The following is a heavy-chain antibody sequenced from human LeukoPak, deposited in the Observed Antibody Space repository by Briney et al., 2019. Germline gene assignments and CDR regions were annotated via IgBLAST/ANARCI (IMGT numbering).Heavy chain of an antibody. CDR3: ARPSNYYDSSGSFDY. V-gene: IGHV4-59*08. D-gene: IGHD3-22*01. Sequence: SETLSLTCTVSGCSISSYYWTWIRQPPGKGLEWIGFISDSGSTNYNPSLKSRVTISVDTSKKKFSLKLTSVTAADTAVYYCARPSNYYDSSGSFDYWGQGTLVTVSS. CDR1: GCSISSYY. CDR2: ISDSGST. J-gene: IGHJ4*02.